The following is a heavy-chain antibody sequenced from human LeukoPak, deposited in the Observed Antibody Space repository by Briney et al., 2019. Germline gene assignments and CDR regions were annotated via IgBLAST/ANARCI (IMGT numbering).Heavy chain of an antibody. V-gene: IGHV4-34*01. Sequence: SETLSLTCAVYGGSFSGYYWSWIRQPPGKGLESIGEINHSGSTNYNPSLKSRVTISVDTSKNEFSLNLSSVTAADTAVYYCARDPFIAAAGTVIDYWGQGTLVTVSS. D-gene: IGHD6-13*01. J-gene: IGHJ4*02. CDR1: GGSFSGYY. CDR2: INHSGST. CDR3: ARDPFIAAAGTVIDY.